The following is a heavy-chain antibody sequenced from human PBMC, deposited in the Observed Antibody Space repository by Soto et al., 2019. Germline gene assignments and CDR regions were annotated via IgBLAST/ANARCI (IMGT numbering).Heavy chain of an antibody. J-gene: IGHJ6*02. D-gene: IGHD1-26*01. CDR1: GGSISSGGYY. Sequence: QVQLQESGPGLVKPSQTLSLTCTVSGGSISSGGYYWSWIRQHPGKGLEWIGYIYYSGSTYYNPSLKSRVXXSXDXXKNQFSLKLSSVTAADTAVYYCARGATVYYYGMDVWGQGTTVTVSS. CDR3: ARGATVYYYGMDV. CDR2: IYYSGST. V-gene: IGHV4-31*03.